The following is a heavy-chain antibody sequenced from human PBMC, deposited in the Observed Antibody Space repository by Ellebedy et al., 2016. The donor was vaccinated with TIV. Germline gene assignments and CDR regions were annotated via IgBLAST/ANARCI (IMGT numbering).Heavy chain of an antibody. D-gene: IGHD6-13*01. CDR2: ISGSGGST. CDR3: ARETAAAGFFDY. J-gene: IGHJ4*02. V-gene: IGHV3-23*01. Sequence: GESLKISCAASGFTFSSYAMSWVRQAPGKGLEWVSAISGSGGSTYYADSVKGRFTISRDNAKNSLYLQMNSLRAEDTAVYYCARETAAAGFFDYWGQGTLVTVSS. CDR1: GFTFSSYA.